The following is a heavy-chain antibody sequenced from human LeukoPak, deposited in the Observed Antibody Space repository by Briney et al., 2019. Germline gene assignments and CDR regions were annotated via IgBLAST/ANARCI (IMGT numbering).Heavy chain of an antibody. CDR1: GDSISTSNSY. CDR2: IYYSGNT. J-gene: IGHJ6*03. D-gene: IGHD3-10*01. V-gene: IGHV4-39*01. CDR3: ARHVSYYGSGGYYYYYYMDV. Sequence: SETLSLTCTVSGDSISTSNSYWGWIRQPPGKGLEWIGSIYYSGNTYYNASLKSRVTISVDTSKNQFSLKLTSVTAADTAVYYCARHVSYYGSGGYYYYYYMDVWGKGTTVTISS.